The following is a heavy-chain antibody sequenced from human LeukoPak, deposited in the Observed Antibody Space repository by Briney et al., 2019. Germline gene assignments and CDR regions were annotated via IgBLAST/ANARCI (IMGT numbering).Heavy chain of an antibody. D-gene: IGHD2-15*01. CDR1: GYTFTGYY. Sequence: ASVKVSCKASGYTFTGYYMHWVRQAPGQGLEWMGWINPNSGGTNYAQKFQGRVTMTRDTSISTAYMELSRLRSDDTAVYYCAREKRRYCSGGSCYPHYYMDVWGKGTTVTVSS. J-gene: IGHJ6*03. CDR2: INPNSGGT. CDR3: AREKRRYCSGGSCYPHYYMDV. V-gene: IGHV1-2*02.